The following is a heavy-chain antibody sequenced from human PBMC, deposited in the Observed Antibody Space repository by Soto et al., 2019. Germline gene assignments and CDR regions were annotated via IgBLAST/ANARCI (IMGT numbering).Heavy chain of an antibody. CDR1: GFTFSSYG. D-gene: IGHD3-22*01. Sequence: GGSLRLSCAASGFTFSSYGMHWVRQAPGKGLEWVAVIWYDGSNKYYADSVKGRFTISRDNAKNTLFLQMNSLRAEDTAVYYCASAIYDTSGYYNDYWGQGTLVTVSS. J-gene: IGHJ4*02. CDR2: IWYDGSNK. CDR3: ASAIYDTSGYYNDY. V-gene: IGHV3-33*03.